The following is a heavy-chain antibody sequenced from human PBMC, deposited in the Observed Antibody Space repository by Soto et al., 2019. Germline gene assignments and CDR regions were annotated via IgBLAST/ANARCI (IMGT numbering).Heavy chain of an antibody. CDR2: ISRSGTT. J-gene: IGHJ5*02. D-gene: IGHD3-10*01. CDR3: ATSLWFGTQVEL. V-gene: IGHV4-34*01. CDR1: GGYFNDNY. Sequence: QVQLQQWGAGLLKPSETLSLSCAVYGGYFNDNYYTWFRQPPGKGLEWIGEISRSGTTKYIPSLKSRASISFATSKSQVSLKVTSVTAADTAVYDCATSLWFGTQVELWGQGALVTVSS.